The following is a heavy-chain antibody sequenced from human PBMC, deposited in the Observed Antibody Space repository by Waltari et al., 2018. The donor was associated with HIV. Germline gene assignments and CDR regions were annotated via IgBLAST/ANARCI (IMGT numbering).Heavy chain of an antibody. J-gene: IGHJ6*02. Sequence: QVQLQESGPGLVKPSETLSLTCTVSGGSISSYYWSWIRQPPGKGLEWIGYIYYRGSTNYNPSLQSRVTISVDTSQNKFSQKLSAVTGADTAVYYCARDRDNSSSWYSGMDVWGQGTTVTVSS. CDR1: GGSISSYY. CDR3: ARDRDNSSSWYSGMDV. D-gene: IGHD6-13*01. V-gene: IGHV4-59*01. CDR2: IYYRGST.